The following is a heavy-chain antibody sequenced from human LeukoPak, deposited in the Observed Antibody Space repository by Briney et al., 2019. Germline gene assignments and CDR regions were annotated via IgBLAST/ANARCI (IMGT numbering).Heavy chain of an antibody. V-gene: IGHV3-48*04. D-gene: IGHD1-1*01. Sequence: GGSLRLSCAASGFNFSNYWMSWVRQAPGKGLEWISYISSRGRTIYYADSVKGRFTISRDNAKNSLYLQMNSLRAEDTAVYYCARGGTTFEHWGQGTLVTVSS. CDR1: GFNFSNYW. CDR3: ARGGTTFEH. CDR2: ISSRGRTI. J-gene: IGHJ4*02.